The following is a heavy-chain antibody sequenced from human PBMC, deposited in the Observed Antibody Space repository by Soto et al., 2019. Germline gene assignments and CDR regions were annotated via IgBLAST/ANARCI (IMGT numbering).Heavy chain of an antibody. J-gene: IGHJ4*02. Sequence: SETLSLTCAVSGGSISSSNWWSWVRQPPGKGLEWIGEIYHSGSTNYNPSLKSRVTISVDKSKNQFSLKLSSVTAADTAVYYCARDAARVIAAAGEDWGQGTLVTVSS. CDR1: GGSISSSNW. CDR2: IYHSGST. CDR3: ARDAARVIAAAGED. V-gene: IGHV4-4*02. D-gene: IGHD6-13*01.